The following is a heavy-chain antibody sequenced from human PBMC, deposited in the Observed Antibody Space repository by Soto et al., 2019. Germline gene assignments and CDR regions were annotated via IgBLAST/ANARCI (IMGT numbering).Heavy chain of an antibody. CDR2: IYSGGST. J-gene: IGHJ4*02. CDR1: DSTFVSTY. CDR3: ARQTLTVTTPFDY. V-gene: IGHV3-66*04. Sequence: EVQLVESGGGLVQPGGSLNSPGQPPDSTFVSTYIAGFRRVPGKGLEWVSVIYSGGSTYYADSVKGRFTISRDNSKNTLYLQMNSLRAEDTAVYYCARQTLTVTTPFDYWGQGTLVTVSS. D-gene: IGHD4-17*01.